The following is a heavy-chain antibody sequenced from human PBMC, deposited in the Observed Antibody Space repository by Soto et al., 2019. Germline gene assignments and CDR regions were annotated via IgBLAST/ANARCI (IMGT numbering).Heavy chain of an antibody. CDR3: ARSREFDY. CDR2: IFPSGTT. Sequence: SHPCGVSGGSLSGATYSWNWIRQPPGKGLEWIGYIFPSGTTYYNPSLKSRVTISIDVSKNQFSLSLRSLTAADTAVYYCARSREFDYWSQGTLVTVSS. V-gene: IGHV4-30-2*01. J-gene: IGHJ4*02. CDR1: GGSLSGATYS.